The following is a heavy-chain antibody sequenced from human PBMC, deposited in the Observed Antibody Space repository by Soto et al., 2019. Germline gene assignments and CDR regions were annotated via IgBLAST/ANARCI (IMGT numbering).Heavy chain of an antibody. CDR1: GFTFSDYY. CDR2: ISSSGSTI. Sequence: GGSLRLSCAASGFTFSDYYMSWIRQAPGKGLEWVSYISSSGSTIYYADSVKGRFTISRDNAKNSLYLQMNSLRAEDTAVYYCARGMADYGDYVLFGWFDPRAQRTPVTVSS. CDR3: ARGMADYGDYVLFGWFDP. J-gene: IGHJ5*02. V-gene: IGHV3-11*01. D-gene: IGHD4-17*01.